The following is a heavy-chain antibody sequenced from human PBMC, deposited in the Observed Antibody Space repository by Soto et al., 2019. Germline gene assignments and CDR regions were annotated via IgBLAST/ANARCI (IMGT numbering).Heavy chain of an antibody. CDR1: GGSFSGYY. J-gene: IGHJ4*02. CDR2: INHSGST. Sequence: SETLSLTCAVYGGSFSGYYWSWIRQPPGKGLEWIGEINHSGSTNYNPSLKSRVTISVDTSKNQFSLKLSSVTAADTAVYYCARSKGSIRYYFDYWGQGTLVTVSS. CDR3: ARSKGSIRYYFDY. D-gene: IGHD2-21*01. V-gene: IGHV4-34*01.